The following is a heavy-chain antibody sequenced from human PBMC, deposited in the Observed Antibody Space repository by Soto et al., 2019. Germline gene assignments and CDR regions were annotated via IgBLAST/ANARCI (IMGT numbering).Heavy chain of an antibody. CDR1: GFTLSSYG. D-gene: IGHD3-22*01. Sequence: GGSLRLSCAASGFTLSSYGMHWVRQAPGKGLEWVAVIWFDGSNKFYADSVKGRLTISRDNSKNTLYLQMNSLRAEDTAVYYCARDPRIYDSSGYHFDYWGQGTLVTVSS. J-gene: IGHJ4*02. CDR3: ARDPRIYDSSGYHFDY. V-gene: IGHV3-33*01. CDR2: IWFDGSNK.